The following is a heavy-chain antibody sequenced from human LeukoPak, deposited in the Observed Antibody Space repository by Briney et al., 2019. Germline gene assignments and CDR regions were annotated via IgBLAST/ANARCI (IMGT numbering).Heavy chain of an antibody. CDR3: ARDRRASSSGWFHDAFDI. CDR1: GGSISSYY. D-gene: IGHD6-19*01. V-gene: IGHV4-4*07. J-gene: IGHJ3*02. CDR2: IYTSGST. Sequence: SETLSLTCTVSGGSISSYYWSWIRQPAGKGLEWIGRIYTSGSTNYNPSLKSRVTISVDTSKNQFSLKLSSVTAADTAVYYCARDRRASSSGWFHDAFDIWGQGTMVTVSS.